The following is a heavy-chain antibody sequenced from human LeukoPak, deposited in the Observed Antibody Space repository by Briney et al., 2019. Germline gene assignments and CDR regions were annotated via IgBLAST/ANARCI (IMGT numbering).Heavy chain of an antibody. J-gene: IGHJ4*02. Sequence: GGSLRLSCAASGFTFSNAWMSWVRQAPGKGLEWVGSIKSKTDGGTTDYAAPVKGRFTSSRDDSKNTLYLQMNSLKTEDTAVYYCTASITMVRGVIINPYYFDYWGQGTLVTVSS. V-gene: IGHV3-15*01. CDR2: IKSKTDGGTT. CDR1: GFTFSNAW. CDR3: TASITMVRGVIINPYYFDY. D-gene: IGHD3-10*01.